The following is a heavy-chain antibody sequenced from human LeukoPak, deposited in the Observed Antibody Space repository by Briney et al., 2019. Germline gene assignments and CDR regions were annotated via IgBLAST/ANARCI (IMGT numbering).Heavy chain of an antibody. CDR1: GFTFSSSA. CDR3: AKEGGTGTRFDY. Sequence: SGGSLRLSCAASGFTFSSSAMSWVRQAPGKGLYWVSAISGSGTGTYYADSVKGRFTISRDNSKSTLYLQMNSLRAEDTAVYYCAKEGGTGTRFDYWGQGTLVTVSS. J-gene: IGHJ4*02. D-gene: IGHD1-7*01. CDR2: ISGSGTGT. V-gene: IGHV3-23*01.